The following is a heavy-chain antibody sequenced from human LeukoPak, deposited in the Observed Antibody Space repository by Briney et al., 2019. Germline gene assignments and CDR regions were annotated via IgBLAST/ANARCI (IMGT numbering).Heavy chain of an antibody. CDR1: GFTFSSYW. V-gene: IGHV3-7*01. Sequence: TGGSLRLSCAASGFTFSSYWMSWVRQAPGKGLEWVANIKQDGSEKYYVDSVKGRFTISRDNAKNSLYLQMNSLRAEDTAVYYCARGRRPTVAGTDYFDYWGQGTLVTVSS. J-gene: IGHJ4*02. CDR3: ARGRRPTVAGTDYFDY. D-gene: IGHD6-19*01. CDR2: IKQDGSEK.